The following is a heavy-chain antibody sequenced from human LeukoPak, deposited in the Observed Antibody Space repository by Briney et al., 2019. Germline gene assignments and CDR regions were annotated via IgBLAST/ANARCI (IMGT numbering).Heavy chain of an antibody. Sequence: ASVKVSCKVSGYTYTTDGISWVRQAPGQGLEWMGWIDTYSGKTNYAQKFQGRVTMTSDTSTSTAYMELRSLRSDDTAVYYCARDRGIAEADSFDPWGQGTLVTVSS. D-gene: IGHD6-13*01. CDR2: IDTYSGKT. CDR3: ARDRGIAEADSFDP. V-gene: IGHV1-18*01. CDR1: GYTYTTDG. J-gene: IGHJ5*02.